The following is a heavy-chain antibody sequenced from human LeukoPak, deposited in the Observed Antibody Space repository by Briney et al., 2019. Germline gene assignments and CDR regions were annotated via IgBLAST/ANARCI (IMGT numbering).Heavy chain of an antibody. J-gene: IGHJ6*03. V-gene: IGHV4-61*05. D-gene: IGHD3-9*01. CDR2: VYYSGST. CDR3: ARVGTLTGYRGVGVYYYMDV. CDR1: GGSISSSIHY. Sequence: PSETLSLTCAVSGGSISSSIHYWAWIRQPPGKGLEWIGYVYYSGSTNYNPSLKSRVTISVDTSKNQLSLKLSSVTAADTAVYYCARVGTLTGYRGVGVYYYMDVWGKGTTVTISS.